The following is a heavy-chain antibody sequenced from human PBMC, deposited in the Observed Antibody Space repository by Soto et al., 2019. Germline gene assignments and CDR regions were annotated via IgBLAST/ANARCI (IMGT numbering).Heavy chain of an antibody. V-gene: IGHV3-23*01. Sequence: EVQLLESGGGLVQPGGSLRLSCAASGFTFSSYAMSWVRQAPGKGLEWVSGISGSGDSTYYADSVKGRFTISRDKSKNTLYLKMNSLRAEDTAVYYCAKGVPGIAVAGTGYCQHWGQGTLVTVSS. CDR3: AKGVPGIAVAGTGYCQH. J-gene: IGHJ1*01. D-gene: IGHD6-19*01. CDR1: GFTFSSYA. CDR2: ISGSGDST.